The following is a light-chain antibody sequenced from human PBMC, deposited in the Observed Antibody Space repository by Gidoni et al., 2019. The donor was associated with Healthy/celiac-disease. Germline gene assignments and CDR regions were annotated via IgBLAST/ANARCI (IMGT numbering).Light chain of an antibody. CDR2: AAS. CDR3: QQANSFPQLT. V-gene: IGKV1D-12*01. J-gene: IGKJ4*01. CDR1: QGISSW. Sequence: DIQITQSPSSLSASVGDRVTITCRASQGISSWLAWYQHKPGKAPKLLIYAASSLQSGVPSRFSGSGAGTDFTLTISSLQPEDFENYYCQQANSFPQLTFXGXTKVEIK.